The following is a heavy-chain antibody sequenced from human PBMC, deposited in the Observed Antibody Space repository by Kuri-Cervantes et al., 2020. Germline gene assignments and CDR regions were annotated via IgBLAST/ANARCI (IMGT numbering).Heavy chain of an antibody. V-gene: IGHV4-38-2*02. J-gene: IGHJ4*02. D-gene: IGHD4-17*01. CDR1: GYSISSGYY. CDR3: ARDQTTGWFDY. Sequence: SETLSLTCTVSGYSISSGYYWGWIRQPPGKGLEWIGSIYHSGSTYYNPSLKSRVTISVDTSKNQSSLKLSSVTAADTAVYYCARDQTTGWFDYWGQGTLVTVSS. CDR2: IYHSGST.